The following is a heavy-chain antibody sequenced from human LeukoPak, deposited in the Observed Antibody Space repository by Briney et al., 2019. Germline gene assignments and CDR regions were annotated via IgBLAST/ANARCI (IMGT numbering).Heavy chain of an antibody. CDR2: IYYSGST. V-gene: IGHV4-59*01. CDR1: GGSISSYY. J-gene: IGHJ5*02. CDR3: ASSGVWFGEFLWFDP. Sequence: SETLSLTCTVSGGSISSYYWSWIRQPPGKGLEWIGYIYYSGSTNYNPSLKSRVTISVDTSKNQFSLKLGSVTAADTAVYYCASSGVWFGEFLWFDPWGQGTLVTVSS. D-gene: IGHD3-10*01.